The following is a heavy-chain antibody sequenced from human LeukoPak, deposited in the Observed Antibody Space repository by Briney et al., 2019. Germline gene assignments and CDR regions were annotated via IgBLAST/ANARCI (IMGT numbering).Heavy chain of an antibody. V-gene: IGHV1-18*01. CDR3: ASSVISPLYYYYGMDV. J-gene: IGHJ6*02. CDR2: ISAYNGNT. Sequence: ASVKVSCKASGYTFTSYAMHWVRQAPGQRLEWMGWISAYNGNTNYAQKLQGRVTMTTDTSTSTAYMELRSLRSDDTAVYYCASSVISPLYYYYGMDVWGQGTTVTVSS. D-gene: IGHD2-21*01. CDR1: GYTFTSYA.